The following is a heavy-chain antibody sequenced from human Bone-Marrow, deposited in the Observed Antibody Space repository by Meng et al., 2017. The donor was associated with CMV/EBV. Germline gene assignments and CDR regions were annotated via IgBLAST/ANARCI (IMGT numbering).Heavy chain of an antibody. Sequence: ASVKVSCKASGYTFSNYYIHWVRQAPGQGFEWMGVINPRGGRPTYAQNFQGRITMTRDTSTGTVYMELSSLRSEDTAVYYCARDRDFYCSTTTCYGAGFDPWGQGTRVTVSS. CDR1: GYTFSNYY. CDR3: ARDRDFYCSTTTCYGAGFDP. V-gene: IGHV1-46*01. D-gene: IGHD2-2*01. J-gene: IGHJ5*02. CDR2: INPRGGRP.